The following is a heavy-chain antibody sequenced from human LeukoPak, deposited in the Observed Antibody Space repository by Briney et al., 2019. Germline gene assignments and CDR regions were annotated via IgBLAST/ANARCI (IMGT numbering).Heavy chain of an antibody. CDR3: ARVGPNYDSSA. J-gene: IGHJ5*02. Sequence: SETLSLTCTVSGGSISSSSYYWARIRQPPGKGLEWLGSSYYSGSTYYNPPLKSRVTMSVDTSKNQFSLNLNSVTAADTAVYYCARVGPNYDSSAWGQGTLVTVSS. CDR1: GGSISSSSYY. V-gene: IGHV4-39*07. D-gene: IGHD3-22*01. CDR2: SYYSGST.